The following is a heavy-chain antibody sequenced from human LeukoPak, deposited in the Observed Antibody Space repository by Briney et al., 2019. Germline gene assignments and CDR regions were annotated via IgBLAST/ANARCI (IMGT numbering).Heavy chain of an antibody. CDR1: GGSLSFYY. D-gene: IGHD3-22*01. J-gene: IGHJ4*02. Sequence: SETLSLTCGVSGGSLSFYYWSWIRQSPGKGLEWIAEISQNGDSNYNMSLKSRVTISLDKSKNQVSLKLNSVTAADTAVYYCARDSGYYDSSGYYYWGQGTLVSVSS. CDR3: ARDSGYYDSSGYYY. CDR2: ISQNGDS. V-gene: IGHV4-34*01.